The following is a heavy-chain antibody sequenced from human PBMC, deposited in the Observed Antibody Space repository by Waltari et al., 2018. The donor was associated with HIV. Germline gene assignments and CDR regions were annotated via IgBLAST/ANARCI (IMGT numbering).Heavy chain of an antibody. Sequence: QVQLQQWGAGLLKPSETLSLTCTVYGWSFSGYYWTWIRQPPGKGLEWIGEVNHSGTTNYNPSLKSRVTISVDTSKNQFSLKLSSVTAADTAVYYCARGEGWLTPFDSWGQGTLVTVSS. V-gene: IGHV4-34*01. CDR1: GWSFSGYY. J-gene: IGHJ4*02. CDR2: VNHSGTT. CDR3: ARGEGWLTPFDS. D-gene: IGHD3-22*01.